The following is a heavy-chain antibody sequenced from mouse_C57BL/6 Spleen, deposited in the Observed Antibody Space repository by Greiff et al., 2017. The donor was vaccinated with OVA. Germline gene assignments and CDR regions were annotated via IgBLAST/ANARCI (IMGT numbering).Heavy chain of an antibody. CDR2: IDPSDSYT. CDR3: ARADGYCFDY. Sequence: QVQLQQPGAELVMPGASVKLSCKASGYTFTRYWMHWVKPRPGQGLAWIGEIDPSDSYTTYNQKFKGKSTLTVDQSSSTAYMQLSSLTSEDSAVYYCARADGYCFDYWGQGTTRTVSS. D-gene: IGHD2-3*01. J-gene: IGHJ2*01. CDR1: GYTFTRYW. V-gene: IGHV1-69*01.